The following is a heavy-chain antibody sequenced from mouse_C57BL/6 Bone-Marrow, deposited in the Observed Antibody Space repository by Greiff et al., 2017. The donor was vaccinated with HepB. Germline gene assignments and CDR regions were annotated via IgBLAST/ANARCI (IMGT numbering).Heavy chain of an antibody. CDR2: ISSGSSTI. Sequence: EVQVVESGGGLVKPGGSLKLSCAASGFTFSDYGMHWVRQAPEKGLEWVAYISSGSSTIYYADTVKGRFTISRDNAKNTLFLQMTSLRSEDTAMYYCARPLITTVVATGFDYWGQGTTLTVSS. D-gene: IGHD1-1*01. CDR1: GFTFSDYG. CDR3: ARPLITTVVATGFDY. V-gene: IGHV5-17*01. J-gene: IGHJ2*01.